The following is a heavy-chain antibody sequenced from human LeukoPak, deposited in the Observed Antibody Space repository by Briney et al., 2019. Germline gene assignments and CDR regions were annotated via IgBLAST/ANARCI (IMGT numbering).Heavy chain of an antibody. V-gene: IGHV1-2*06. J-gene: IGHJ5*02. D-gene: IGHD6-19*01. CDR2: INPNSGGT. Sequence: ASVKVSCKASGYTFTGYYMHWVRQAPGQGLEWMGRINPNSGGTNYAQKFQGRVTMTRDTSISTAYMELSRLRSDDTAVYYCARYSSGWYLNWFDPWGQGNLVTVSS. CDR1: GYTFTGYY. CDR3: ARYSSGWYLNWFDP.